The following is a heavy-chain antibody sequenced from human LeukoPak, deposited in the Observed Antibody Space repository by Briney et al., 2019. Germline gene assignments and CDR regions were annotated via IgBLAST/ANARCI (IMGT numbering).Heavy chain of an antibody. Sequence: PSETLSLTCTVSGGSISSYYWSWIRQPPGKGLEWIGYIYYSGSTNYNPSLKSRVTISVDTSKNQFSLKLSSVTAADTAVYYCARGGGLGYCSSTSCCDAFDPWGQGTLVTVSS. D-gene: IGHD2-2*01. CDR3: ARGGGLGYCSSTSCCDAFDP. CDR2: IYYSGST. V-gene: IGHV4-59*01. J-gene: IGHJ5*02. CDR1: GGSISSYY.